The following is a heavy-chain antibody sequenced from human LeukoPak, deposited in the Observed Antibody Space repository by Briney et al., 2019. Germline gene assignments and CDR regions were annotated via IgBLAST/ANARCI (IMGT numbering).Heavy chain of an antibody. V-gene: IGHV3-30*18. Sequence: GGSLRLSCAAPGFAFSSYGMHWVRQAPGKGLEWVAVISYDGSNKYYADSVKGRFTISRDNSKNTLYLQMNSLRAEDTAVYYRAKSKSVIQLWLGFYYWGQGTLVTVSS. J-gene: IGHJ4*02. CDR1: GFAFSSYG. D-gene: IGHD5-18*01. CDR3: AKSKSVIQLWLGFYY. CDR2: ISYDGSNK.